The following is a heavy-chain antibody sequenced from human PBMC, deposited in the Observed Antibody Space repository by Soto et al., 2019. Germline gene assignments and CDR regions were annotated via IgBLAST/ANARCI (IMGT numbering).Heavy chain of an antibody. Sequence: VQLVESGGGVVQPGRSLRLSCAASGFTFSSYGMHWVRQAPGKGLEWVAVIWYDGSNKYYADSVKGRFTISRDNSKNTLYLQMNSLRAEDTAVYYCARDPENGSSSSFYYYGMDVWGQGTTVTVSS. D-gene: IGHD6-6*01. J-gene: IGHJ6*02. CDR2: IWYDGSNK. V-gene: IGHV3-33*01. CDR3: ARDPENGSSSSFYYYGMDV. CDR1: GFTFSSYG.